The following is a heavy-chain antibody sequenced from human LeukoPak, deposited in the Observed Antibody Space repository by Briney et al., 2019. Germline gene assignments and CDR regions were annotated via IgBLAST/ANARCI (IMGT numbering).Heavy chain of an antibody. V-gene: IGHV4-34*01. CDR2: INHSGST. CDR3: ARPYYGDYMNGDY. J-gene: IGHJ4*02. CDR1: GGSISSYY. D-gene: IGHD4-17*01. Sequence: PSETLSLTCTVSGGSISSYYWSWIRQPPGKGLEWIGEINHSGSTNYNPSLKGRVTISVDTSKNQFSLKLSSVTAADTAVYYCARPYYGDYMNGDYWGQGTLVTVSS.